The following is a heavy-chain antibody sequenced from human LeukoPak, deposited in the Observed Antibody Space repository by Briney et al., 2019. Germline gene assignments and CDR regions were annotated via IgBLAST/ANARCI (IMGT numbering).Heavy chain of an antibody. CDR2: ISGSGGNT. J-gene: IGHJ4*02. D-gene: IGHD3-16*01. Sequence: GGSLRLSCAASGFTFSTDVMSWVRQAPGKGLECVSAISGSGGNTYYADSVKGRFTISRDNSKNMLYLQMNSLRAEDTAVYYCAKEIRPNDHWGQGTLVIVSS. CDR1: GFTFSTDV. CDR3: AKEIRPNDH. V-gene: IGHV3-23*01.